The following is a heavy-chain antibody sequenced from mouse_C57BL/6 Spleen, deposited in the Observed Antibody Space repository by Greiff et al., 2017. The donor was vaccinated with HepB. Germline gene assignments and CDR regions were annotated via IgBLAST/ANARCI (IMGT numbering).Heavy chain of an antibody. J-gene: IGHJ4*01. CDR1: GFTFSDYG. D-gene: IGHD3-2*02. CDR3: ARRGQLRLSYAMDY. V-gene: IGHV5-17*01. Sequence: EVQRVESGGGLVKPGGSLKLSCAASGFTFSDYGMHWVRQAPEKGLEWVAYISSGSSTIYYADTVKGRFTISRDNAKNTLFLQMTSLRSEDTAMYYCARRGQLRLSYAMDYWGQGTSVTVSS. CDR2: ISSGSSTI.